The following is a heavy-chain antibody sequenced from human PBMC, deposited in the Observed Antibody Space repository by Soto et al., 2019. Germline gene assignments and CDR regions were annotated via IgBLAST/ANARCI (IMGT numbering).Heavy chain of an antibody. Sequence: SYTQSLTCSVSCGSISSGEYFWTCMRRHPGKGLELIGYVSYIGSTYYNPSLKSRVTISVDTSTNQFSLKLNSVTAAETAVYYCARRIMILPYYYHGRDGWGQGTTVTVSS. D-gene: IGHD3-16*01. CDR2: VSYIGST. CDR3: ARRIMILPYYYHGRDG. CDR1: CGSISSGEYF. V-gene: IGHV4-31*03. J-gene: IGHJ6*02.